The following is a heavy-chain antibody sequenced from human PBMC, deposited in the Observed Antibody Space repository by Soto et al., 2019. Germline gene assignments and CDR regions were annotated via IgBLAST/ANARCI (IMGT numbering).Heavy chain of an antibody. V-gene: IGHV1-69*01. CDR1: GGTFSSYA. CDR2: IIPIFGTA. Sequence: QVQLVQSGAEVKKPGSSVKVSCKASGGTFSSYAISWVRQAPGQGLEWMGGIIPIFGTANYAQKFQGRVTITADETTSTAYMELSSLRSEDTAVYYCANARFTIFGVVIIPHYYYYGMDVWGQGTTVTVSS. CDR3: ANARFTIFGVVIIPHYYYYGMDV. J-gene: IGHJ6*02. D-gene: IGHD3-3*01.